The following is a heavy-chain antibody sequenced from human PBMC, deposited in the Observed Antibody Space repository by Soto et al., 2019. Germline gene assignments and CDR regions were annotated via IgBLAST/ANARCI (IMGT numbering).Heavy chain of an antibody. CDR3: ARDTVEYYGSGSYHYYYYMEV. D-gene: IGHD3-10*01. CDR2: IIPILGIA. V-gene: IGHV1-69*04. J-gene: IGHJ6*03. CDR1: GDGFSSYT. Sequence: SVNLSCKAAGDGFSSYTISCVLQAPGQGLEWMGRIIPILGIANYAQKFQGRVTITADKSTSTAYMELSSLRSEDTAVYYCARDTVEYYGSGSYHYYYYMEVWGKGTTVTVSS.